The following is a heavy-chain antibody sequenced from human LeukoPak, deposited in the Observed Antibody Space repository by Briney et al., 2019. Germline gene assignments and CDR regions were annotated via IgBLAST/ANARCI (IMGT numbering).Heavy chain of an antibody. CDR2: FNPSGAGT. J-gene: IGHJ5*02. D-gene: IGHD5-18*01. CDR3: ARAGYSYGSGWFDP. V-gene: IGHV1-46*01. Sequence: ASVKVFCKASGYTFASYYVHWVRQAPGQGLEWMGIFNPSGAGTNYAQKFQGRVAMTGDMSTSTVYMELSSLRSEDTAVYYCARAGYSYGSGWFDPWGQGTLVTVSS. CDR1: GYTFASYY.